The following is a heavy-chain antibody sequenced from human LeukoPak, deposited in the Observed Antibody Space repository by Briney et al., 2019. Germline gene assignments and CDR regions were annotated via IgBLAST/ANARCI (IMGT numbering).Heavy chain of an antibody. J-gene: IGHJ5*02. Sequence: PSETLSLTCTVSGGSISSSSYYWGWIRQPPGKGLEWIGSIYYSGSTYYNPSLKSRVTISVDTSKNQFSLKLSSVTAANTAVYYCARHVTIFGAPNWFDPWGQGTLVTVSS. CDR2: IYYSGST. D-gene: IGHD3-3*01. CDR1: GGSISSSSYY. V-gene: IGHV4-39*01. CDR3: ARHVTIFGAPNWFDP.